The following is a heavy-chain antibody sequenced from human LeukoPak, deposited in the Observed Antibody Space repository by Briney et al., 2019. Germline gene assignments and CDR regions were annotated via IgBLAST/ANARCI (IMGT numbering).Heavy chain of an antibody. CDR3: ARVSGCSSTSCYIPTKWFDP. CDR2: INPNSGGT. CDR1: GYTFTGYY. Sequence: ASVKVSCKASGYTFTGYYMHWVRQAPGQGLEWMGWINPNSGGTNYAQKFQGRVTMTRDTSISTAYMELSGLRSDDTAVYYCARVSGCSSTSCYIPTKWFDPWGQGTLVTVSS. D-gene: IGHD2-2*02. V-gene: IGHV1-2*02. J-gene: IGHJ5*02.